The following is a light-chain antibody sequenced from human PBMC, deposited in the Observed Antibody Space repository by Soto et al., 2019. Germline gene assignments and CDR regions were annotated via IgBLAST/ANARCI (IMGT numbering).Light chain of an antibody. Sequence: DIQMTQSPSSLSASVGDRVTITCRAGQDINIYLAWYQQKPGKVPKLLISAASTLQSGVPSRFTGSGSGTDFTLTISSLPPEDVATYYCQKYDGAPLTFGGGTKVEIK. CDR3: QKYDGAPLT. CDR1: QDINIY. V-gene: IGKV1-27*01. CDR2: AAS. J-gene: IGKJ4*01.